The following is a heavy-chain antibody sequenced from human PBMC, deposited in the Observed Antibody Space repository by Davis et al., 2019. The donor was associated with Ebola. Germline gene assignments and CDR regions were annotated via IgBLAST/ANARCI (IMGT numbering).Heavy chain of an antibody. V-gene: IGHV5-51*01. Sequence: GESLKISCKGSGNSFSSLWIAWVRQMPGKGLEWMGIIYTGDSDTSYSPSFRGQVTISADNSITTAYLQWSALRASDTAMYYCATLRRTITGMDDAFDIWGQGTLVTVSS. J-gene: IGHJ3*02. D-gene: IGHD1-20*01. CDR3: ATLRRTITGMDDAFDI. CDR1: GNSFSSLW. CDR2: IYTGDSDT.